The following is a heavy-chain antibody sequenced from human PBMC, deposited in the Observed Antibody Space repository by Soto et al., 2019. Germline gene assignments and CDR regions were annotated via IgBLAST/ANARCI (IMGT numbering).Heavy chain of an antibody. CDR3: ARAEFLFDY. V-gene: IGHV3-30-3*01. CDR2: ISYDGSNK. Sequence: QVQLVESGGGVVQPGRSLRLSCEAAGFTFSSHAMHWVRQAPGMGLEWVAVISYDGSNKYYADSVKGRFIISRDNSKNTLYLQMDSLRVDDTAVYYCARAEFLFDYWGQGTLVTVSS. J-gene: IGHJ4*02. D-gene: IGHD2-21*01. CDR1: GFTFSSHA.